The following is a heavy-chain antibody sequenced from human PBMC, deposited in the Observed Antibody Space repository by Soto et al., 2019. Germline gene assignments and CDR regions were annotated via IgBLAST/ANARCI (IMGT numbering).Heavy chain of an antibody. Sequence: GASVKVSCKASGYTFTSYGISWVRQAPGQGLEWMGWISAYNGNTNYAQKLQGRVTMTTDTSTSTAYMELRSLRSDDTAVYYCARDWDYYDSSGYENWFDPWGQGTLVTVSS. CDR3: ARDWDYYDSSGYENWFDP. V-gene: IGHV1-18*04. D-gene: IGHD3-22*01. J-gene: IGHJ5*02. CDR1: GYTFTSYG. CDR2: ISAYNGNT.